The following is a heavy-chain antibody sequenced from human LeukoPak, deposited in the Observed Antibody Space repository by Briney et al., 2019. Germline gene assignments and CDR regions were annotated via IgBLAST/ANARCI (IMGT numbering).Heavy chain of an antibody. CDR2: IKQDGSEK. CDR1: GFTLSSYW. J-gene: IGHJ4*02. Sequence: GGSLRLSCAASGFTLSSYWMTWVRQAPGKGLEWVANIKQDGSEKYYVDSVKGRFTISRDNAKNSLYLQMNSLRAEDMALYYCAKGDSSGWFDGCDHWGQGTLVTVSS. D-gene: IGHD6-19*01. CDR3: AKGDSSGWFDGCDH. V-gene: IGHV3-7*03.